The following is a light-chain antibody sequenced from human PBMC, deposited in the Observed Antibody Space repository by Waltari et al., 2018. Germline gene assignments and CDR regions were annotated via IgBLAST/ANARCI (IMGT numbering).Light chain of an antibody. CDR1: QSISTW. J-gene: IGKJ1*01. V-gene: IGKV1-5*03. CDR3: QQYSSFPRT. CDR2: KAS. Sequence: DIQMTQSPSTLSASVGDIVTLTCRASQSISTWLAWYQQKPGRAPKLLIYKASSLESWVPSRFSGSGSGTEFTLTISSLQPDDFATYYCQQYSSFPRTFGQGTKVEIK.